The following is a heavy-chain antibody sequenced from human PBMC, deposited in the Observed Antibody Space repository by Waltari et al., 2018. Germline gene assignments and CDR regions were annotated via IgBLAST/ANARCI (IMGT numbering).Heavy chain of an antibody. CDR2: ISGSGGST. V-gene: IGHV3-23*01. CDR3: AKDVRQLANFDY. Sequence: EVQLLESGGGLVQPGGSLRLSCAASGFTFSSYAMSWVRQAPGKGLEWVSVISGSGGSTYYADSVKCRFTISRDNSKNTLYLQMNSLRAEDTAVYYCAKDVRQLANFDYWGHGTLVTVSS. J-gene: IGHJ4*01. CDR1: GFTFSSYA. D-gene: IGHD6-6*01.